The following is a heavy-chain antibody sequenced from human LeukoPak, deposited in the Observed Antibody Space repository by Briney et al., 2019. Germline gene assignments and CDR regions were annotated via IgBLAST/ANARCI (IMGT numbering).Heavy chain of an antibody. Sequence: PSETLSLTCTVSGDSISGYYWSWIRQPPEKGLEWIGYIYYSGSTTYNPSLTSRVTMSVDMSKNQFSLKLSSVTAADTAIYYCASVRYCSGGSCYSSFDYWGQGALVTVSS. CDR2: IYYSGST. D-gene: IGHD2-15*01. CDR1: GDSISGYY. J-gene: IGHJ4*02. V-gene: IGHV4-59*01. CDR3: ASVRYCSGGSCYSSFDY.